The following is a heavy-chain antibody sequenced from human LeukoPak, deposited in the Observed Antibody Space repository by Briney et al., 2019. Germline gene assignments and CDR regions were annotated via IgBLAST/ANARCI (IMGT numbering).Heavy chain of an antibody. Sequence: GGSLRLSCAASGFTFSSYAMSWVRQAPGKGLEWVSGISGSGGSTYYADSVKGRLTISRDNSKNTLYLQMNSLRAEDTAVYYCAKGSYYGSGKWGYFEYWGQGTLVTVSS. CDR3: AKGSYYGSGKWGYFEY. D-gene: IGHD3-10*01. V-gene: IGHV3-23*01. CDR2: ISGSGGST. CDR1: GFTFSSYA. J-gene: IGHJ4*02.